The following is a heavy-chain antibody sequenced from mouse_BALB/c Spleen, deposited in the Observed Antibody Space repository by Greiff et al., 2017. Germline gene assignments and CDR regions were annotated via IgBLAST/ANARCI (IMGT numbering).Heavy chain of an antibody. D-gene: IGHD1-1*01. V-gene: IGHV1-87*01. Sequence: VHVVQSGAELARPGASVKLSCKASGYTFTSYWMQWVKQRPGQGLEWIGAIYPGDGDTRYTQKFKGKATLTADKSSSTAYLQLSSLASEDSAVYYCARAYYGSSYGYWGQGTTLTVSS. CDR1: GYTFTSYW. J-gene: IGHJ2*01. CDR3: ARAYYGSSYGY. CDR2: IYPGDGDT.